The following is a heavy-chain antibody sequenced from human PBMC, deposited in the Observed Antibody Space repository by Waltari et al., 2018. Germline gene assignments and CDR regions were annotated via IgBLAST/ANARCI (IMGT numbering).Heavy chain of an antibody. CDR2: VYRRGST. Sequence: QVQLQESGPGLMKPSETLSLTCSVSGDSISSYYWSWIRQPAGKGLEWIGRVYRRGSTNHNPSLKSRVTMSIDTSKNQLSLKVHSVTAADTAVYYCARHAYSSSWYWYFDLWGRGTLVTVSS. CDR3: ARHAYSSSWYWYFDL. CDR1: GDSISSYY. D-gene: IGHD6-13*01. J-gene: IGHJ2*01. V-gene: IGHV4-4*07.